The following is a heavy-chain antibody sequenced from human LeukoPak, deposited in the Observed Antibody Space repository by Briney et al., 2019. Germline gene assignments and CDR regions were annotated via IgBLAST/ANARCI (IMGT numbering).Heavy chain of an antibody. J-gene: IGHJ4*02. CDR1: GYTFTSYY. V-gene: IGHV1-69*13. CDR2: IIPIFGTA. D-gene: IGHD3-10*01. Sequence: SVKVSCKASGYTFTSYYMHWVRQAPGQGLEWMGGIIPIFGTANYAQKFQGRVTITADESTSTAYMELSSLRSEDTAVYYCASVLGSWFGGNFDYWGQGTLVTVSS. CDR3: ASVLGSWFGGNFDY.